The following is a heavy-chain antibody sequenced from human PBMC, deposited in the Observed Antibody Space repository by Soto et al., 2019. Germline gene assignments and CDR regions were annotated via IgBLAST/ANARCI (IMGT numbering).Heavy chain of an antibody. CDR1: GGTFSSYA. D-gene: IGHD6-6*01. J-gene: IGHJ6*02. Sequence: SVKVSCKASGGTFSSYAISWVRQAPGQGLEWMGGIIPIFGTANYAQKFQGRVTITADKSTSTAYMELSSLRSEDTAVYYCARKYSSSSYGMDVWGQGTTVTVSS. V-gene: IGHV1-69*06. CDR2: IIPIFGTA. CDR3: ARKYSSSSYGMDV.